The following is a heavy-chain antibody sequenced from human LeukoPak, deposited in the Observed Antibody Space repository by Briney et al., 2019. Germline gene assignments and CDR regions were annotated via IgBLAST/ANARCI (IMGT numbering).Heavy chain of an antibody. Sequence: PGGSLRLSCAASGFTFSTSWLHWVRQAPGKGLVWVSQINTDGNSTTYADSVKGRFTVSRDNAKNTLYLQMNSLRAEDTAVYYCARELASGDWGQGTLVTVSS. CDR1: GFTFSTSW. CDR3: ARELASGD. CDR2: INTDGNST. J-gene: IGHJ4*02. V-gene: IGHV3-74*01. D-gene: IGHD6-13*01.